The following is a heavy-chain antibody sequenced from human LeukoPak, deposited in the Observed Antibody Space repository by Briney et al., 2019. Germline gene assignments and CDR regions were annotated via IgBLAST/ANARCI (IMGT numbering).Heavy chain of an antibody. Sequence: PGGSLRLSCAASGFTFSSYGMHWVRQAPGKGLEWIGEINHSGSTNYNPSLKSRVTISVDTSKNQFSLKLSSVTAADTAVYYCARGPPYNYDTSGYYRFDYWGQGSLVTVSP. J-gene: IGHJ4*02. CDR2: INHSGST. CDR1: GFTFSSYG. CDR3: ARGPPYNYDTSGYYRFDY. V-gene: IGHV4-34*01. D-gene: IGHD3-22*01.